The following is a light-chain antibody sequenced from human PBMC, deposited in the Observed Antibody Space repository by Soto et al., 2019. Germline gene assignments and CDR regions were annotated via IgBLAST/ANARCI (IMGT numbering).Light chain of an antibody. V-gene: IGKV3-20*01. CDR2: DAS. J-gene: IGKJ1*01. CDR1: QSVTENY. Sequence: EIVLTQSPGTLSLSPGERATLSCRASQSVTENYLDWYQQKPGQAPRLLIDDASRRATGIPDRFSGSGSGTDFTLTISRLETEDSAVYYCQQCATSPHTCGQGTKVDIK. CDR3: QQCATSPHT.